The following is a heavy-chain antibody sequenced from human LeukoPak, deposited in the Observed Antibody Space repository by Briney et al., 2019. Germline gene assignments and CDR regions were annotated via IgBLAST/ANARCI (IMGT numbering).Heavy chain of an antibody. CDR3: AKDRGTMIVVVIFDY. CDR2: ISYDGSNK. Sequence: PGGSLRLSCAASGFTFSSYGMHWVRQAPGKGLEWVAVISYDGSNKYYADSVKGRFTISRDNSKNTLYLQMNSLRAEDTAVYYCAKDRGTMIVVVIFDYWGQGTLVTVSS. J-gene: IGHJ4*02. D-gene: IGHD3-22*01. CDR1: GFTFSSYG. V-gene: IGHV3-30*18.